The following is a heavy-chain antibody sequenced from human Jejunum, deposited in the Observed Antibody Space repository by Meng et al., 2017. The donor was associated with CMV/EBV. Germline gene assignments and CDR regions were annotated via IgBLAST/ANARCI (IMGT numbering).Heavy chain of an antibody. Sequence: CAASGFTFSSYWMSWVRQAPGKGPEWVANIKQDGTEKYYVDSVKGRFTISRDNAENSLYLQMDGLRAEDTAVYYCARTVGATPFDYWGQGTLVTVSS. CDR2: IKQDGTEK. V-gene: IGHV3-7*01. D-gene: IGHD1-26*01. J-gene: IGHJ4*02. CDR3: ARTVGATPFDY. CDR1: GFTFSSYW.